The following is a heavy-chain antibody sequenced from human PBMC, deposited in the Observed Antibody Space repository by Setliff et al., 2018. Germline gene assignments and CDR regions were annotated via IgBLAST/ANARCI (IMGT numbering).Heavy chain of an antibody. CDR2: INHRGST. CDR3: ARGRNIAARLLDS. V-gene: IGHV4-34*01. Sequence: SETLSLTCAAYGGTFSDYYWTWIRQPPEKGLEWIGEINHRGSTNYNPSLKSRVTISIDTSKYQFSLKLISMTAADTAVYYCARGRNIAARLLDSWGQGTLVTVSS. CDR1: GGTFSDYY. J-gene: IGHJ4*02. D-gene: IGHD6-6*01.